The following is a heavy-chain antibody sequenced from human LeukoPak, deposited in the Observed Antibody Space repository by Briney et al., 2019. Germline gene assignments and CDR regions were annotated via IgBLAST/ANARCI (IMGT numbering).Heavy chain of an antibody. CDR1: GGSINYYY. CDR2: IYYSGGT. D-gene: IGHD6-13*01. CDR3: ARGGIAAAGSFDY. Sequence: SETLSLTCTVSGGSINYYYWMWIRQPPGKGLEWIGYIYYSGGTHYNPSLKSRVTMLVDTSKNQFSLKLTAVTAADTAVYYCARGGIAAAGSFDYWGQGTLVTVSS. V-gene: IGHV4-59*01. J-gene: IGHJ4*02.